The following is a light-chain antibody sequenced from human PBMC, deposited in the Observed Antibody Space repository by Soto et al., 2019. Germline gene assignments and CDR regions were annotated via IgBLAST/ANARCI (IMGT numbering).Light chain of an antibody. V-gene: IGKV1-5*01. CDR3: QQYNSYSCT. J-gene: IGKJ2*02. Sequence: DIQMTQSPSTLSASVGDRVTITCRASQSISSWLAWYQQKPGKAPKLLIYDASSLESGVPSRFSGSGSGTEFTLTISSLQPDDFATSYCQQYNSYSCTFGQGTKLEIK. CDR2: DAS. CDR1: QSISSW.